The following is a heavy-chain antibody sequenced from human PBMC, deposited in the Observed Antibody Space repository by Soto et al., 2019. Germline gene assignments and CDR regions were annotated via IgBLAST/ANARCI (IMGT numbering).Heavy chain of an antibody. CDR1: GFTFSSYA. CDR2: TSGSGGST. D-gene: IGHD3-3*01. J-gene: IGHJ6*02. Sequence: GGSLRLSCAASGFTFSSYAMSWVRQAPGKGLEWVSDTSGSGGSTYYADSVKGRFTISRDNSKNTLYLQMNSLRAEDTAVYYCAKESNYDFWSGYSYTTYYYYGMDVWGQGTTVTVSS. CDR3: AKESNYDFWSGYSYTTYYYYGMDV. V-gene: IGHV3-23*01.